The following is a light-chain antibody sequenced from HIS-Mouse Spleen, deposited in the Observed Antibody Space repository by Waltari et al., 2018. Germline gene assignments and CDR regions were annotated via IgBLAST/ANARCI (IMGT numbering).Light chain of an antibody. CDR1: STDLGCYNY. V-gene: IGLV2-8*01. J-gene: IGLJ2*01. CDR3: SSYAGSNNLV. CDR2: EVS. Sequence: QSALTPPPPASGSPGQSVTLSCTGPSTDLGCYNYVPWYQHHPGKAPKLMIYEVSTRPSGVPDRFSGSKSGNTASLTVSGLQAEDEADYYCSSYAGSNNLVFGGGTKLTVL.